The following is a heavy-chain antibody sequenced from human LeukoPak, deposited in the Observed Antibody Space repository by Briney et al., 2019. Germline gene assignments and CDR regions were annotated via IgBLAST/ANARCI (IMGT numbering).Heavy chain of an antibody. Sequence: GGSLRLSCAASGFTLSNYWMHWVRQAHGKGLVWVSRINSDGSSTSYADSVKGRFTISRDNAKNTLYLQMNSLRAEDTAVYYCAKGGGTVVDYWGQGTLVTVSS. J-gene: IGHJ4*02. D-gene: IGHD2-15*01. V-gene: IGHV3-74*01. CDR1: GFTLSNYW. CDR2: INSDGSST. CDR3: AKGGGTVVDY.